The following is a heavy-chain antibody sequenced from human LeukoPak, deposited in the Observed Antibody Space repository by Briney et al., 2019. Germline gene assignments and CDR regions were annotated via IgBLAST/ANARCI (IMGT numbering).Heavy chain of an antibody. CDR3: ARHGARTGDFDY. J-gene: IGHJ4*02. CDR1: GGSISSSSYY. D-gene: IGHD7-27*01. CDR2: IYYSGST. V-gene: IGHV4-39*01. Sequence: SETLSLTCTVSGGSISSSSYYWGWLRQPPGKGLEWIGSIYYSGSTYYNPSLKSRVTISVDTSKNQLTLKLSSVTAADTAVYYCARHGARTGDFDYWGQGTLVTVSS.